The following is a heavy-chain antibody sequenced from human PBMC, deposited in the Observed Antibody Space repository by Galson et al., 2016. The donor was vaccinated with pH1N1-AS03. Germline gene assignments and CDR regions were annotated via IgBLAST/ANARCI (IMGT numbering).Heavy chain of an antibody. CDR3: ARVPRGPCSSATCATTYYFGMDV. CDR1: GYIFTGFY. J-gene: IGHJ6*02. CDR2: INTDSGVT. D-gene: IGHD1-26*01. Sequence: SVKVSCKASGYIFTGFYVHWVRQAPGQGLEWMGWINTDSGVTNYAQKFEAWVTMTRDTSVSTAYMELRGLKSDDTAVYYCARVPRGPCSSATCATTYYFGMDVWGQGTTVIVSS. V-gene: IGHV1-2*04.